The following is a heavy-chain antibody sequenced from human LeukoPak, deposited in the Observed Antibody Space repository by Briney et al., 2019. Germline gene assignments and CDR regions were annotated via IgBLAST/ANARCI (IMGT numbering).Heavy chain of an antibody. D-gene: IGHD3-10*01. Sequence: QSGGSLRLSCAASGFTFSSYAMHWVRQAPGKGLEWVAVISYDGSNKYYADSVKGRFTISRDNSKNTLYLQMNSLRAGDTAVYYCARAGLLWFGEWNYGMDVWGQGTTVTVSS. CDR1: GFTFSSYA. CDR2: ISYDGSNK. J-gene: IGHJ6*02. CDR3: ARAGLLWFGEWNYGMDV. V-gene: IGHV3-30*04.